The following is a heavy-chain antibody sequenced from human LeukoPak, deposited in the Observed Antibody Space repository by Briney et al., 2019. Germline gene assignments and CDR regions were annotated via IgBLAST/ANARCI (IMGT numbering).Heavy chain of an antibody. V-gene: IGHV3-33*01. CDR3: AREGVDTAMVLHY. CDR1: GFTFSSYG. J-gene: IGHJ4*02. D-gene: IGHD5-18*01. Sequence: GRSLRLSCAASGFTFSSYGMHWVRQAPGKGLEWVAVIWYDGSNKYYADSVKGRFTISRDNSKNTLYLQMNSLRAEDTAVYYCAREGVDTAMVLHYWGQGTLVTVSS. CDR2: IWYDGSNK.